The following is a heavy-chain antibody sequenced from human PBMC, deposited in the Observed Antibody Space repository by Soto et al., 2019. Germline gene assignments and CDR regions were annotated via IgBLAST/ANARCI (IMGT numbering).Heavy chain of an antibody. D-gene: IGHD1-1*01. Sequence: PGGSMRLSCAACGFTFSSYAMNWVRQAPGKGLEWVSAIRASVGTTYYADSVKGRFTISRDNAKNSLYLQMNSLGDEDTAVYYCVRTAEHTFDHWGQGTLVTVSS. J-gene: IGHJ4*02. CDR3: VRTAEHTFDH. CDR2: IRASVGTT. CDR1: GFTFSSYA. V-gene: IGHV3-23*01.